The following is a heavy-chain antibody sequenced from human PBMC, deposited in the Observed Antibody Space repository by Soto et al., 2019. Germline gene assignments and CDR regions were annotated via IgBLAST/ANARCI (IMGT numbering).Heavy chain of an antibody. J-gene: IGHJ5*02. D-gene: IGHD1-26*01. CDR1: GFTFSSFG. V-gene: IGHV3-30*18. Sequence: QVQLVESGGGVVQPGRSLRLSCAASGFTFSSFGMHWVRQAPGKGLEWVAVISYDGSNKDYADSVKGRFTISRDNSKNTLYLQMNSLRAEDTAVYYCAKPLGPTKAMETWGQGALVTVSS. CDR3: AKPLGPTKAMET. CDR2: ISYDGSNK.